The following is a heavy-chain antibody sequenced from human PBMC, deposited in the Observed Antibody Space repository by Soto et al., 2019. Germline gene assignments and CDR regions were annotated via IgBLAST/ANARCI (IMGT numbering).Heavy chain of an antibody. V-gene: IGHV3-30*18. Sequence: QVQLVESGGGVVRPGNSLTLACAASGFTFSGIAVHWVRQAPGKGLEWVAVVSYDATNKFYGESVKGRFTVSRDNSKHTLYLHMTSLRPEDTATYYCAKALSFTSSALDSWGQGSLVIVS. CDR2: VSYDATNK. J-gene: IGHJ5*02. D-gene: IGHD2-2*01. CDR1: GFTFSGIA. CDR3: AKALSFTSSALDS.